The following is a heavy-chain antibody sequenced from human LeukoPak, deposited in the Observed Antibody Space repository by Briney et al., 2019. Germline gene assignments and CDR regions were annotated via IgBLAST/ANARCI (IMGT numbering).Heavy chain of an antibody. D-gene: IGHD3-22*01. J-gene: IGHJ4*02. CDR2: ISSSSSYI. CDR1: GFTFGSYS. Sequence: GGTLRLSCAASGFTFGSYSMNWVRQAPGKGLEWVSSISSSSSYIYYADSVKGRFTISRDNAKNSLYLQMNSLRAEDTAVYYCARDDVRYYDSSGYHDYWGQGTLVTVSS. CDR3: ARDDVRYYDSSGYHDY. V-gene: IGHV3-21*01.